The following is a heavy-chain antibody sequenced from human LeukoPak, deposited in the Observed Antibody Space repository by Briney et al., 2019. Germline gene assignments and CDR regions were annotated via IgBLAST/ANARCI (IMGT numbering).Heavy chain of an antibody. D-gene: IGHD6-6*01. CDR2: ISSSGSIM. V-gene: IGHV3-48*03. Sequence: PGGSLRLSCAASGFTFSRYEMNWVRQAPGKGLEWVSYISSSGSIMYSADSVKGRFTISRDNAKNSLYLQMNSLRAEDTAIYYCSGQYSSSSVVDYWGQGTLVTASS. CDR3: SGQYSSSSVVDY. CDR1: GFTFSRYE. J-gene: IGHJ4*02.